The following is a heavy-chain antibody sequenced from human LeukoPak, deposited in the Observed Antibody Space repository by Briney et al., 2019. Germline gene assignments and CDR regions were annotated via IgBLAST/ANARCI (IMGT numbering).Heavy chain of an antibody. CDR1: GFTFSSYA. J-gene: IGHJ3*02. CDR3: AKDGYCSGGSCYSVDAFDI. D-gene: IGHD2-15*01. V-gene: IGHV3-23*01. CDR2: FSGSGGST. Sequence: HAGGSLRLSCAASGFTFSSYAMSWVRQAPGKGLEWVSAFSGSGGSTYYADSVKGRFTISRDNSKNTLYLQMNSLRAEDTAVYYCAKDGYCSGGSCYSVDAFDIWGQGTMVTVSS.